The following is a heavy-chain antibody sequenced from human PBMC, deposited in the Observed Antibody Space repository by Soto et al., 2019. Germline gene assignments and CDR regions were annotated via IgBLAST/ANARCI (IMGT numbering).Heavy chain of an antibody. V-gene: IGHV4-4*02. Sequence: SETLSLTCTLSGGSVRAPDWWNCVRQSPDKGLEWIAEVHISGHSNYNPSLRSRVSVSIDISKNQFYLNLNSVTAADTAIYYCARVRQGCSPTNCYSDPWGQGTKVTFSS. D-gene: IGHD2-15*01. CDR2: VHISGHS. J-gene: IGHJ3*01. CDR3: ARVRQGCSPTNCYSDP. CDR1: GGSVRAPDW.